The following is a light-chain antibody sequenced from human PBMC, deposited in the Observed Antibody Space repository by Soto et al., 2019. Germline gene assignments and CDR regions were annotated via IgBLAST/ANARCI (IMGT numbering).Light chain of an antibody. CDR1: QSVSSSY. CDR3: QQYGRSLT. J-gene: IGKJ4*01. Sequence: EIVLTQSPGTLSLSPGERATLSCRASQSVSSSYLAWYQQRPGLAPRLLIFGASNRATGIPDRFSGSGSRKDFTLIISRLEPEYVAEYYCQQYGRSLTFGGGTKLEIK. CDR2: GAS. V-gene: IGKV3-20*01.